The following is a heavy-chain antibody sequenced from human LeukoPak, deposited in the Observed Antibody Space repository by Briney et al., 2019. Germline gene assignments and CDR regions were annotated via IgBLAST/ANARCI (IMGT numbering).Heavy chain of an antibody. D-gene: IGHD4-11*01. V-gene: IGHV4-34*01. J-gene: IGHJ4*02. Sequence: SETLSLTCAVYGGSFTIYSWTWIRQPPGKSLEWVGEISPSGNTQYNPSLKSRVTISLDASKSQFYLKLNSVTAADTAIYYCARRVRSADYRLDYWGQGTLVTVSS. CDR2: ISPSGNT. CDR3: ARRVRSADYRLDY. CDR1: GGSFTIYS.